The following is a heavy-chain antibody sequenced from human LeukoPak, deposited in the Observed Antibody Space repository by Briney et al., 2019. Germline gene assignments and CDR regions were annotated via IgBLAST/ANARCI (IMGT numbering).Heavy chain of an antibody. V-gene: IGHV1-2*02. Sequence: ASVKVSCKASGYTFTDYYFHWVRQAPGQGLEWMGWINPNSGGTVYAQNFQGRVTMTRDTSISIVSMELSSLRSDDTAVYYCARLLFDSTGYYYFDYWGQGTLVTVSS. D-gene: IGHD3-22*01. J-gene: IGHJ4*02. CDR2: INPNSGGT. CDR3: ARLLFDSTGYYYFDY. CDR1: GYTFTDYY.